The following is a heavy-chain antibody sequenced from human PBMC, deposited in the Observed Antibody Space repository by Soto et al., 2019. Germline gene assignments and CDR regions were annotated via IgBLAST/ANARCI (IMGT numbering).Heavy chain of an antibody. Sequence: GGSLRLSCAASGFTFSSYAMSWVRQAPGKGLEWVASLTYDGVTEYYADSVKGRFTMSRDNSKRTLYLHMDSLRPEDTGVYYCARVRLSSAVNDALDVWGQGTTVTVSS. V-gene: IGHV3-30*03. CDR1: GFTFSSYA. CDR3: ARVRLSSAVNDALDV. J-gene: IGHJ3*01. CDR2: LTYDGVTE. D-gene: IGHD6-25*01.